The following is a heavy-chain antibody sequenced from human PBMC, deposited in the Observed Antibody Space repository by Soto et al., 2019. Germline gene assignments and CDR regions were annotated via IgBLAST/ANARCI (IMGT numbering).Heavy chain of an antibody. V-gene: IGHV3-11*01. CDR1: GFTFSDYY. CDR2: ISSSGSTI. J-gene: IGHJ6*02. CDR3: PRQKVEMATIGYYGMDV. D-gene: IGHD5-12*01. Sequence: GGSLRLSCAASGFTFSDYYMSWIRQAPGKGLEWVSYISSSGSTIYYADSVKGRFTISRDNAKNSLYLQMNSLRAEDTAVYYCPRQKVEMATIGYYGMDVWGQGTTVTVSS.